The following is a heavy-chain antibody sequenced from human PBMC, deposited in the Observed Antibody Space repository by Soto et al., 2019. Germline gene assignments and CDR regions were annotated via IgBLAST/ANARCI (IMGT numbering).Heavy chain of an antibody. CDR1: GFTFSSYG. Sequence: QVQLVESGGGVVQPGRSLRLSCAASGFTFSSYGMHWVRQAPGKGLEWVAVIWYNGSNKYYADSVKGRFTISRDNSKNTLYLQMNSLRAEDTAVYYCARDKGIAVAGTDDHFDYWGQGTLVTVSS. V-gene: IGHV3-33*01. J-gene: IGHJ4*02. CDR3: ARDKGIAVAGTDDHFDY. CDR2: IWYNGSNK. D-gene: IGHD6-19*01.